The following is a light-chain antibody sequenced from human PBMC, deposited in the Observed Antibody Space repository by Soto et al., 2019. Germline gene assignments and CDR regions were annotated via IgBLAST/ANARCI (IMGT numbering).Light chain of an antibody. V-gene: IGKV3-20*01. CDR1: QSIYVSY. Sequence: ETVLTRSPGSLSLSPGERATFSCRTSQSIYVSYLAWYQQKPGQAPRLLIYGASSRATGIPDRFSGSGSGTDFTLTISGLEPEDFAVYYCQLYDSSLYTFGQGTKREIK. J-gene: IGKJ2*01. CDR2: GAS. CDR3: QLYDSSLYT.